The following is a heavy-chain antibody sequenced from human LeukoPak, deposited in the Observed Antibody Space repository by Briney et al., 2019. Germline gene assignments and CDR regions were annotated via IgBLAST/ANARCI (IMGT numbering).Heavy chain of an antibody. CDR2: IYTSGST. V-gene: IGHV4-4*09. D-gene: IGHD6-13*01. Sequence: PSETLSLTCTVSGGSISSYYWSWIRQPPGKGLEWIGYIYTSGSTNYNPSLKSRVTISVDTSKSQFSLKLSSVTAADTAVYYCARHRYRTDGIATTGMGLDYWGQGTLVTVSS. J-gene: IGHJ4*02. CDR3: ARHRYRTDGIATTGMGLDY. CDR1: GGSISSYY.